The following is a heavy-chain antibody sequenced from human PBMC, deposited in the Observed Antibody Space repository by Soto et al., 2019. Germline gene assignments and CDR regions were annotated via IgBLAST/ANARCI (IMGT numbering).Heavy chain of an antibody. CDR1: GGSFSGSY. V-gene: IGHV4-34*01. CDR2: INHSGST. CDR3: ARGGYYYGSEYYYYYGMDV. D-gene: IGHD3-10*01. J-gene: IGHJ6*04. Sequence: SETLSLTCAAYGGSFSGSYWSWIRQPPGKGLEWIGEINHSGSTNYNPSLKSRVTISVDTSKNQFSLKLSSVTAADTAVYYCARGGYYYGSEYYYYYGMDVWGKGTTVT.